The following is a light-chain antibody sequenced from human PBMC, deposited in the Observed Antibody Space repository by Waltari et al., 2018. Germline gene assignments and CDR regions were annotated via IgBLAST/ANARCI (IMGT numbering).Light chain of an antibody. V-gene: IGKV3-11*01. CDR2: DAS. CDR1: QSVSVH. CDR3: QQRSNGLT. Sequence: EIVLTQSPATLSLSPGERATLSCRASQSVSVHLAWYQQKPGQAPRLLIFDASSRATGIPARFSGSGSGTDFTLTISSLEPEDFAVYYCQQRSNGLTFGGGTRVEIK. J-gene: IGKJ4*01.